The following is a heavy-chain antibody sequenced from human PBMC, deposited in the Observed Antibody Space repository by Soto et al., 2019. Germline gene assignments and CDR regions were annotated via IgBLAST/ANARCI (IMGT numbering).Heavy chain of an antibody. CDR3: ARDRAMIYFDY. J-gene: IGHJ4*02. Sequence: EVQLVESGGGLVQPGGSLRLSCAASGFTFSSYWMSWVRQAPGKGLEWVANIKQDGSEKYYVDSVKGRFTISRDNAKNPLYLQMNSLRAEDTAVYYCARDRAMIYFDYWGQGTLVTVSS. V-gene: IGHV3-7*01. CDR2: IKQDGSEK. CDR1: GFTFSSYW. D-gene: IGHD3-16*01.